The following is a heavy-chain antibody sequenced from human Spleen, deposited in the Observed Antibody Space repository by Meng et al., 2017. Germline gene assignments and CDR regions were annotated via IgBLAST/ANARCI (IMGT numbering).Heavy chain of an antibody. V-gene: IGHV4-39*07. Sequence: QPQLQESGPGLVKPSEALSLTCSVSGGSISTSGYYWGWIRQPPGKGLDWIGEMSHSGSTNYNPSLKSRVTISPDESKNQFSLKLNSVTAADTAIYYCARGSFSSGWGIWGQGTLVTVSS. J-gene: IGHJ4*02. CDR2: MSHSGST. CDR3: ARGSFSSGWGI. D-gene: IGHD6-19*01. CDR1: GGSISTSGYY.